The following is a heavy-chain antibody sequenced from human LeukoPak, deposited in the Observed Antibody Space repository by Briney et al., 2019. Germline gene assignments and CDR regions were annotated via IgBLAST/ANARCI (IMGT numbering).Heavy chain of an antibody. CDR2: IYYSGST. CDR3: ARNGDPGYWYFDL. V-gene: IGHV4-59*01. J-gene: IGHJ2*01. Sequence: SETLSLTCTVSGGSMNNYYWNWIRQPPGKGLEWIGYIYYSGSTNYNPSHKSRVTISVDTSKNQFSLKLSSVTAADTAVYYCARNGDPGYWYFDLWGRGTLVTVSS. CDR1: GGSMNNYY. D-gene: IGHD4-17*01.